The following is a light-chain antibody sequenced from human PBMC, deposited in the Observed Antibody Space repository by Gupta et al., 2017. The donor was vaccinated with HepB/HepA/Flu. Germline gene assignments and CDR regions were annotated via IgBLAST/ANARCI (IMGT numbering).Light chain of an antibody. Sequence: EIVLTQSPATLSLSPGERATLSCRASQTVSNQLAWYQQKPGQAPRLLIYDASKRANGVPARFSGSGSGIDFTLTISSLEPEDFAIYYCQQRSSWPSLTFGGGTKVEIK. CDR3: QQRSSWPSLT. CDR1: QTVSNQ. J-gene: IGKJ4*01. CDR2: DAS. V-gene: IGKV3-11*01.